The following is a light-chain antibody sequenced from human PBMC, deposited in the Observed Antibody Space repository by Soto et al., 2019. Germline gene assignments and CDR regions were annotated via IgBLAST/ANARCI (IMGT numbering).Light chain of an antibody. CDR3: SSYTSSSNL. V-gene: IGLV2-14*01. J-gene: IGLJ1*01. Sequence: LTQPASVSGSPGQSITISCTGTISDVGGYNYVSWYQQHPGKAPKLMIYAVTDRPSGVSSRFSGYKSGNTASLTISGLQAEDEADYYCSSYTSSSNLFGTGTKVTVL. CDR2: AVT. CDR1: ISDVGGYNY.